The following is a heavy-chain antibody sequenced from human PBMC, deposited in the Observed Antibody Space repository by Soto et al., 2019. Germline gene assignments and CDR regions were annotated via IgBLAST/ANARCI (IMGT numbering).Heavy chain of an antibody. Sequence: SETLSLTCTVSGGSISSGGYYWSWIRQHPRKGLEWIGYIYYSGSTYYNPSLKSRVTISVDTSKNQFSLKLSSVTAADTAVYYCARAFSRDYYYMDVWGKGTTVTVSS. J-gene: IGHJ6*03. V-gene: IGHV4-31*03. CDR3: ARAFSRDYYYMDV. CDR1: GGSISSGGYY. CDR2: IYYSGST.